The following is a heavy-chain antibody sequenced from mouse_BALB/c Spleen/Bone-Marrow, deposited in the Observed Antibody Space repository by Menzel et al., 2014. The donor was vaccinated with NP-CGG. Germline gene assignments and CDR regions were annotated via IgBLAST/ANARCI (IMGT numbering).Heavy chain of an antibody. CDR3: ARPTIYYDYDGYAMDY. J-gene: IGHJ4*01. Sequence: EVNVVESGGGLVQPGGSLKLSCATSGFTFSDYYMYWVRQTPEKRLEWVAYISNGGGNTYYPDTVKGRFTISRDNAKNTLYLQMSRLKSEDTAMYYCARPTIYYDYDGYAMDYWGQGTSVTVSS. V-gene: IGHV5-12*02. D-gene: IGHD2-4*01. CDR1: GFTFSDYY. CDR2: ISNGGGNT.